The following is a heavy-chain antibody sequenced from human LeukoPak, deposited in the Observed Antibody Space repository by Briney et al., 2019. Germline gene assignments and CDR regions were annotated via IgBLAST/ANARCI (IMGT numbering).Heavy chain of an antibody. D-gene: IGHD3-10*01. J-gene: IGHJ4*02. CDR3: AKDTTYYYGSGSSYFDY. Sequence: GGSLRLSCATSGFTFSTYAMGWVRQAPGKGLEWVSAISGSGGRTDYADSVKGRFTISRDNSKNTLYLQMNSLRAEDTAVYYCAKDTTYYYGSGSSYFDYWGQGSLVIASS. V-gene: IGHV3-23*01. CDR2: ISGSGGRT. CDR1: GFTFSTYA.